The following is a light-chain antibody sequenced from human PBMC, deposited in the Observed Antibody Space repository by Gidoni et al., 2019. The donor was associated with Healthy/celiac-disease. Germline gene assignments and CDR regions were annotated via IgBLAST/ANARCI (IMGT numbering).Light chain of an antibody. CDR3: NSRDSSGNHHVV. J-gene: IGLJ2*01. CDR1: SLRSYY. CDR2: GKN. V-gene: IGLV3-19*01. Sequence: SSELTQDPAVSVASGQTVRITCQGDSLRSYYASWYQQKPGQAPVLVISGKNNRPSGIPDRFSGSSSGNTASLTITGAQAEDEADYYCNSRDSSGNHHVVFGGGTKLTVL.